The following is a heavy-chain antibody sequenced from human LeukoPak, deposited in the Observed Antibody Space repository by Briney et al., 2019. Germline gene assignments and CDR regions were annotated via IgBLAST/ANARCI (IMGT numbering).Heavy chain of an antibody. V-gene: IGHV1-2*02. Sequence: ASVKVSCKASGYTFTGYYMHWVRQAPGQGLEWMGWINPNSGGTNSAQKFQGRVTMTRDTSISTVYMELSRLRSDDTAVYYCARGRWLAYNWFDPWGQGTLVTVSS. CDR3: ARGRWLAYNWFDP. J-gene: IGHJ5*02. CDR2: INPNSGGT. D-gene: IGHD6-19*01. CDR1: GYTFTGYY.